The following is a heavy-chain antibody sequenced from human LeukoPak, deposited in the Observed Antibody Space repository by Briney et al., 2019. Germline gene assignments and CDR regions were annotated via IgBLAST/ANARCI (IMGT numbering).Heavy chain of an antibody. CDR1: GYTFISYD. V-gene: IGHV1-8*01. CDR2: MNPNSGNT. J-gene: IGHJ6*02. Sequence: GASVKVSCKASGYTFISYDINWVRQATGQGLEWMGWMNPNSGNTGYAQKFQGRVTMTRNTSISTAYMELSSLRSEDTAVYHCARPRHYYYGMDVWGQGTTVTVSS. CDR3: ARPRHYYYGMDV.